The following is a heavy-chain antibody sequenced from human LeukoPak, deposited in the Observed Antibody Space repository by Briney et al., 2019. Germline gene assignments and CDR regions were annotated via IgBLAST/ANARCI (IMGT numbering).Heavy chain of an antibody. D-gene: IGHD3-3*01. V-gene: IGHV4-4*09. J-gene: IGHJ3*01. CDR1: GVSISPYY. CDR3: ARLSAAVHLGAFDL. CDR2: IHTSGSN. Sequence: TSETLSLTCAVSGVSISPYYWAWIRQPPGKGLEWIGYIHTSGSNNQYPSLKSRVTISVDKSKNHFSLRLTSATAADTAVYYCARLSAAVHLGAFDLWGQGTMVTVSS.